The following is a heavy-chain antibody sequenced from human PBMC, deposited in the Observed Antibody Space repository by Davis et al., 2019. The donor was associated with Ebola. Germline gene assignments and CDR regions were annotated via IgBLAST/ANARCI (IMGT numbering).Heavy chain of an antibody. V-gene: IGHV3-48*02. CDR2: ISSSSSTI. CDR1: GFTFSSYE. CDR3: ARGPVVVVAASYFDY. Sequence: GGSLRLSCAASGFTFSSYEMSWVRQAPGKGLEWVSYISSSSSTIYYADSMKGRFTISRDNAKNSLYLQMNSLRDEDTAVYYCARGPVVVVAASYFDYWGQGTLVTVSS. D-gene: IGHD2-15*01. J-gene: IGHJ4*02.